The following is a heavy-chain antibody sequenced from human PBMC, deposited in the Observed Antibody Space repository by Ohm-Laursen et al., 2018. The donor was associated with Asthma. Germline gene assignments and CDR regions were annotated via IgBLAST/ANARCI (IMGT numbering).Heavy chain of an antibody. D-gene: IGHD4/OR15-4a*01. J-gene: IGHJ5*02. V-gene: IGHV4-59*01. Sequence: TLSLTCTLSGASFSTYYWGWIRQPPGKGLEWIGYIYYSGSTNYNPSLKSRVTISVDTSKNQFSLKPSSVTAADTAVYYCARDPYGTRGWFDPWGQGTLVTVSS. CDR3: ARDPYGTRGWFDP. CDR1: GASFSTYY. CDR2: IYYSGST.